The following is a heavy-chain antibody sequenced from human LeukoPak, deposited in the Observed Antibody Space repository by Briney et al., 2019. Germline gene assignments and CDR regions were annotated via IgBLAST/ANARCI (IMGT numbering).Heavy chain of an antibody. D-gene: IGHD6-13*01. CDR2: ISGYNGHT. CDR1: GYPFTSYG. V-gene: IGHV1-18*01. Sequence: GSSVKVSCKASGYPFTSYGISWVRQAPGQGLEWMGWISGYNGHTDYPPQFQGRATSTTATSKRTAYLERWGPTSDDAADYYSARLAPHRVQLVNYNSYVGACGKGTTGTVSS. J-gene: IGHJ6*03. CDR3: ARLAPHRVQLVNYNSYVGA.